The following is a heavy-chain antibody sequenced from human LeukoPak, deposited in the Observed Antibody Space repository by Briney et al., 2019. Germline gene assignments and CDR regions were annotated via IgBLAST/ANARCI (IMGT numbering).Heavy chain of an antibody. Sequence: SETLSLTCAVYGGSFSGYYWGWIRQPPGKGLEWIGEINHSGSTNYNPSLKSRVTISVDTSKNQFSLKLSSVTAADTAVYYCARGGYYYGSGSYYRPKFDYWGQGTLVTVSS. CDR3: ARGGYYYGSGSYYRPKFDY. J-gene: IGHJ4*02. CDR1: GGSFSGYY. CDR2: INHSGST. D-gene: IGHD3-10*01. V-gene: IGHV4-34*01.